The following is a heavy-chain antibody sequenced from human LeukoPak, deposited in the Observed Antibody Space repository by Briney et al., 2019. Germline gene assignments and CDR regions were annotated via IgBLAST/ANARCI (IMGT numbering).Heavy chain of an antibody. CDR3: ATLGHYDYVWGSYRWRDY. CDR1: GFTFSSYA. D-gene: IGHD3-16*02. J-gene: IGHJ4*02. Sequence: GGSLRLSCAASGFTFSSYAMSWVRQAPGKGLEWVSAISGSGGSTYYADSVKGRFTISRDNSKNTLYLQMNSLRAEDTAVYYCATLGHYDYVWGSYRWRDYWGQGTLVTVSS. V-gene: IGHV3-23*01. CDR2: ISGSGGST.